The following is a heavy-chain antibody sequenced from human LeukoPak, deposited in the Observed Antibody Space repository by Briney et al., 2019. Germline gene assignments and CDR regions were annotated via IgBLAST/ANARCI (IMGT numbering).Heavy chain of an antibody. CDR1: GFTFSSYS. CDR2: ISSSSSYI. V-gene: IGHV3-21*01. Sequence: GGSLRLSCAASGFTFSSYSMNWVRQAPGKGLEWVSSISSSSSYIYYADSVKGRFTISRDNAKNSLYLQMNSLRAEDTAVYYCASFPSPGTFYFDYWGQGTLVTVSS. D-gene: IGHD3-10*01. J-gene: IGHJ4*02. CDR3: ASFPSPGTFYFDY.